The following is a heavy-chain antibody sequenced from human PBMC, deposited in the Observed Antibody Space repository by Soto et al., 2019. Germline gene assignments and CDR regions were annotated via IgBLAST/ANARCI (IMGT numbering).Heavy chain of an antibody. CDR3: ASVGIAFGYSSGWPSFDY. D-gene: IGHD6-19*01. J-gene: IGHJ4*02. Sequence: ASVKVSCKASGYTFTSYAMYWVRQAPGQRLEWMGWINAGNGNTKYSQKFQGRVTITRDTSASTAYMELSSLRSEDTAVYYCASVGIAFGYSSGWPSFDYWGQGTLVTVS. V-gene: IGHV1-3*01. CDR2: INAGNGNT. CDR1: GYTFTSYA.